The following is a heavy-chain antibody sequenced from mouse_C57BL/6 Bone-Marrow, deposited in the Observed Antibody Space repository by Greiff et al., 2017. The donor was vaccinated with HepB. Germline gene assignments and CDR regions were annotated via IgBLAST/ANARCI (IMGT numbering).Heavy chain of an antibody. CDR3: AGYRRTMDY. CDR2: IDPSDSET. Sequence: QVQLQQPGAELVRPGSSVKLSCKASGYTFTSYWMHWVKQRPIQGLEWIGNIDPSDSETHYNQKFKDKATVTVDKSSSTAYMQLSSLTSEDSAVYYCAGYRRTMDYWGQGTSVTVSS. J-gene: IGHJ4*01. CDR1: GYTFTSYW. V-gene: IGHV1-52*01.